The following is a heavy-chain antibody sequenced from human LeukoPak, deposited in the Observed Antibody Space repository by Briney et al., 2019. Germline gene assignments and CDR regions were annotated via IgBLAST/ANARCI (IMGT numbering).Heavy chain of an antibody. CDR3: ARDSRGAFDI. D-gene: IGHD3-10*01. Sequence: GGSLTLSCAASGFTFSDYYINWIRPAPGKGLEWISYISSDGSTVYSADSVKGRFTVSRDNAYHSLYLQMNSLRAEDTAVYYCARDSRGAFDIWGQGTMVTVSS. CDR1: GFTFSDYY. J-gene: IGHJ3*02. V-gene: IGHV3-11*01. CDR2: ISSDGSTV.